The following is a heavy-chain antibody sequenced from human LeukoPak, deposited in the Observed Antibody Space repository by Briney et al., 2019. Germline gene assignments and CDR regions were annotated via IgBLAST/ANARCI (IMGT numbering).Heavy chain of an antibody. Sequence: GGSLRLSCAASGFSFSSYSMNWVRQAPGKGLEWVSSISSSSSYIYYADSVKGRFTISRDNAKNSLYLQMNSLRAEDTAVYYCARGSYDYGDYVPYYYYYMYVWGKGTTVTVSS. CDR3: ARGSYDYGDYVPYYYYYMYV. D-gene: IGHD4-17*01. V-gene: IGHV3-21*01. J-gene: IGHJ6*03. CDR2: ISSSSSYI. CDR1: GFSFSSYS.